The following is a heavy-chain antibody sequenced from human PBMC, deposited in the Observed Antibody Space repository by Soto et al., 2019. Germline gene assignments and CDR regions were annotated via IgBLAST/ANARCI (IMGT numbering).Heavy chain of an antibody. CDR3: ATDMVMCSGGSWNACRWFGP. CDR1: GFTFSSYG. J-gene: IGHJ5*02. Sequence: GGSLRLSCAASGFTFSSYGMHWVRQAPGKGLEWVAVIWYDGSNKYYADSVKGRFTISRDNSKNTLYLQMNSLRAEDTAVYYCATDMVMCSGGSWNACRWFGPWGQGTLVTVSS. D-gene: IGHD2-15*01. V-gene: IGHV3-33*01. CDR2: IWYDGSNK.